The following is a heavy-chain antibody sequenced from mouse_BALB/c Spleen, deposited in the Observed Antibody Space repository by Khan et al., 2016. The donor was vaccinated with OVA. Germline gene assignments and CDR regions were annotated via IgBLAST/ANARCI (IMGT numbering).Heavy chain of an antibody. D-gene: IGHD1-1*01. V-gene: IGHV5-6*01. CDR3: ARLAYYYDGEGFAY. CDR2: ISTGGHYT. Sequence: EVELVESGGDLVEPGGSLKLSCVASGFTFSTYGMSWVRQTPDKRLEWVATISTGGHYTYYPDSVRGRFTISRDNAKNTLYLQMTSLKSEDTAMFYCARLAYYYDGEGFAYWGQGTLVTVSA. J-gene: IGHJ3*01. CDR1: GFTFSTYG.